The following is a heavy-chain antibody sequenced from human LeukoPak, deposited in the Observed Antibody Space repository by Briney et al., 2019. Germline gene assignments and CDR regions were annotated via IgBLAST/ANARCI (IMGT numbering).Heavy chain of an antibody. V-gene: IGHV3-64D*09. CDR2: ISDSGGST. Sequence: GGSLRLSCAASGFAFSSYGMHWVRQAPGKGLEYVSAISDSGGSTYYADSVKGRFTISRDNSKNTLYLQMSSLRAEDTAVYFCVRGYSFGPYGMDVWGQGTTVTVSS. CDR3: VRGYSFGPYGMDV. J-gene: IGHJ6*02. D-gene: IGHD2-15*01. CDR1: GFAFSSYG.